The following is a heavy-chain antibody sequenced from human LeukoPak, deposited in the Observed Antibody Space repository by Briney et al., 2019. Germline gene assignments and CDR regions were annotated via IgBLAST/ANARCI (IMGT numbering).Heavy chain of an antibody. CDR3: ARDLGHSSSDY. V-gene: IGHV1-2*02. Sequence: ASVKVSCKASGYTFTGYYMHWVRQAPGQGLAWMGWINPNSGGTNYEQKFQGRVTMTRDTSISTAYMELSSLRSDDTAVYYCARDLGHSSSDYWGQGTLVTVSS. CDR2: INPNSGGT. D-gene: IGHD6-6*01. CDR1: GYTFTGYY. J-gene: IGHJ4*02.